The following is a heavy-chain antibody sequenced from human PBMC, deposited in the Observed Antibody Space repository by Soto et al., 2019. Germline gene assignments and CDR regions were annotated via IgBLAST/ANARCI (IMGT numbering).Heavy chain of an antibody. CDR3: AREGPYSSGGSDY. CDR1: GGTFSSYT. D-gene: IGHD6-25*01. J-gene: IGHJ4*02. Sequence: SVKVSCKASGGTFSSYTISWVRQAPGQGLEWMGRIIPILGIANYAQKFQGRVTITADKSTSTAYMELSSLRSEDTAVYYCAREGPYSSGGSDYWGQGTLVTVSS. V-gene: IGHV1-69*04. CDR2: IIPILGIA.